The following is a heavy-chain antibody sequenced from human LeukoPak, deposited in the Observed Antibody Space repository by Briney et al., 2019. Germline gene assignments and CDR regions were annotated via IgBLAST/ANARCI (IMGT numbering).Heavy chain of an antibody. D-gene: IGHD3-22*01. Sequence: PSETLSLTCTVSGGSISSYYWSWIRQPAGKGLEWIGRIYTSGSTDYNPSLKSRVTMSVDTSNNQFSLKLSSVTAADTAVYYCTRGSIAYYYMDVWGKGTTVTISS. CDR2: IYTSGST. J-gene: IGHJ6*03. CDR3: TRGSIAYYYMDV. V-gene: IGHV4-4*07. CDR1: GGSISSYY.